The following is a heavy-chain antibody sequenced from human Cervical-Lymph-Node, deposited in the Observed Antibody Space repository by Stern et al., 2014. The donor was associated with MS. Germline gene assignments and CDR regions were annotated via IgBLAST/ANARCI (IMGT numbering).Heavy chain of an antibody. Sequence: EVQLVESGGGLVQPGGSLRLSCAGSGFTFSSYNMNWVRQAPGKGLEWVSYITGGGSTIYYADSVKGRFTISRDNAKNSLYLQMNSLRVEDTAVYYCASKDDYGDHWGQGTLVTVSS. CDR1: GFTFSSYN. J-gene: IGHJ4*02. CDR3: ASKDDYGDH. CDR2: ITGGGSTI. V-gene: IGHV3-48*04. D-gene: IGHD2-15*01.